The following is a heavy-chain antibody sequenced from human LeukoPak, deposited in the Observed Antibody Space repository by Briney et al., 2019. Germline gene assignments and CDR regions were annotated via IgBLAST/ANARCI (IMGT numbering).Heavy chain of an antibody. J-gene: IGHJ4*02. CDR3: ARLDILTGSPFDY. CDR1: GYSFTNYW. D-gene: IGHD3-9*01. V-gene: IGHV5-51*01. CDR2: IYPGDSDP. Sequence: GESLKISCKGSGYSFTNYWIGWVRQMPGKGLEWMVIIYPGDSDPRYSPSFQGQVTILADKSISTAYLQWSSLKASDTAMYYCARLDILTGSPFDYWGQGTLVTVSS.